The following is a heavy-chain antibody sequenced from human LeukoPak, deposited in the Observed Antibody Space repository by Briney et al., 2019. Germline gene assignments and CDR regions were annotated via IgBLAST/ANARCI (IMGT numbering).Heavy chain of an antibody. CDR3: ARALRFLEWSQENYYYGMDV. CDR1: GFTFSSYW. D-gene: IGHD3-3*01. Sequence: GGSLRLSCAASGFTFSSYWMSWVRQAPGKGLEWVANIKQDGSEKYYVDSVKGRFTISRDNAKNSLYLQMNSLRAEDTAVYYCARALRFLEWSQENYYYGMDVWGQGTTVTVSS. V-gene: IGHV3-7*04. J-gene: IGHJ6*02. CDR2: IKQDGSEK.